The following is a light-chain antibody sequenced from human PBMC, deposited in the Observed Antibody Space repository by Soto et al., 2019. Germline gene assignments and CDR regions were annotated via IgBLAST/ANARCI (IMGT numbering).Light chain of an antibody. Sequence: QSALTQPASVSGSPGQSITISCTGTSSDVGDYNYVSWYQQHPGKAPKLMIYDVSNRTSGVSNRFSGTKSGNTASLTISGLQTEDEADYYCSSYTSSSVYVFGTGTKLTVL. CDR2: DVS. CDR3: SSYTSSSVYV. V-gene: IGLV2-14*01. J-gene: IGLJ1*01. CDR1: SSDVGDYNY.